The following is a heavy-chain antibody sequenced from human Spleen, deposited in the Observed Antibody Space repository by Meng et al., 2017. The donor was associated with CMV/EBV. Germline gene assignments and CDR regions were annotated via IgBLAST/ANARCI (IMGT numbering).Heavy chain of an antibody. V-gene: IGHV4-34*01. J-gene: IGHJ5*02. CDR2: INHSGST. Sequence: QGQLQQWGAGLLKASETLSLTCAVYGGSFSGYYWSWIRQPPGKGLEWIGEINHSGSTNYNPSLKSRVTISVDTSKNQFSLKLSSVTAAVTAVYYCARAGDDYSDSGWFDPWGQGTLVTVSS. D-gene: IGHD5-24*01. CDR3: ARAGDDYSDSGWFDP. CDR1: GGSFSGYY.